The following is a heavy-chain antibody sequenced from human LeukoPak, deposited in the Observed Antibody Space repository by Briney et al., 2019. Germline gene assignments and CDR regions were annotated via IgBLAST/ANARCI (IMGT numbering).Heavy chain of an antibody. D-gene: IGHD3-10*01. Sequence: GGSLRLSCAASGFTFSSYGMHWVRQAPGKGLEWVAVISYDGSNKYYADSVKGRFTISRGNSKNTLYLQMNSLRAEDTAVYCCAKDRYYYGSGSYDPFDPWGQGTLVTVSS. CDR1: GFTFSSYG. CDR3: AKDRYYYGSGSYDPFDP. J-gene: IGHJ5*02. V-gene: IGHV3-30*18. CDR2: ISYDGSNK.